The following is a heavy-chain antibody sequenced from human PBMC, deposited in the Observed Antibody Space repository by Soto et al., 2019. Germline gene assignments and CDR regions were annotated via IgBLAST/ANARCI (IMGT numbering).Heavy chain of an antibody. CDR2: INHTGGT. CDR1: GGSVNGYY. Sequence: SETLSLTCAVYGGSVNGYYWSWIRQPPGKGLEWIGEINHTGGTHYNPSLKSRVTMSVDASKNQFSLRLSSVTAADTAIYYCATRITVFGLLIPPFDPWGLGTQVTVSS. CDR3: ATRITVFGLLIPPFDP. D-gene: IGHD3-3*01. J-gene: IGHJ5*02. V-gene: IGHV4-34*01.